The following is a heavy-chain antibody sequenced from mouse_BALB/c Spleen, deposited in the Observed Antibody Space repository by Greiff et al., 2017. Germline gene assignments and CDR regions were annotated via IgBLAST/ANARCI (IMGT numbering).Heavy chain of an antibody. CDR1: GFTFSSFG. Sequence: DVHLVESGGGLVQPGGSRKLSCAASGFTFSSFGMHWVRQAPEKGLEWVAYISSGSSTIYYADTVKGRFTISRDNPKNTLFLQMTSLRSEDTAMYYCARNWDGAMDYWGQGTSVTVSS. V-gene: IGHV5-17*02. CDR2: ISSGSSTI. CDR3: ARNWDGAMDY. D-gene: IGHD4-1*01. J-gene: IGHJ4*01.